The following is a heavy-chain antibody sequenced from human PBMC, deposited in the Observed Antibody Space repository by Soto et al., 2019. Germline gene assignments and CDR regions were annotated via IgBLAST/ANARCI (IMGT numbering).Heavy chain of an antibody. V-gene: IGHV3-23*01. CDR3: AKGITMVRGVTAKSSYSYYGMDV. CDR2: ISGSGGST. J-gene: IGHJ6*02. Sequence: EVQLLESGGGLVQPGGSLRLSCAASGFTFSSYAMSWVRQAPGKGLEWVSAISGSGGSTYYADSVKGRFTISRDNSKNTLYLQMNSLRAEDTAVYYCAKGITMVRGVTAKSSYSYYGMDVWGQGTTVTVSS. D-gene: IGHD3-10*01. CDR1: GFTFSSYA.